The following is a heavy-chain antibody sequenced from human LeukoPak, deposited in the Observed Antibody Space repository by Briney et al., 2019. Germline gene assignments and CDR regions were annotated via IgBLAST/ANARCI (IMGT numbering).Heavy chain of an antibody. CDR3: ARQPAFYYDSLGEFDY. J-gene: IGHJ4*02. V-gene: IGHV4-59*08. CDR2: ILDRESR. D-gene: IGHD3-22*01. Sequence: SGTLSLTCPGSGGSLSNYYWNGLRPPPGKGLEWVGYILDRESRDYNPSVKSRVAISRDTSTNQVSLRLTSGTATGTAVYYCARQPAFYYDSLGEFDYWGQGTLATVSS. CDR1: GGSLSNYY.